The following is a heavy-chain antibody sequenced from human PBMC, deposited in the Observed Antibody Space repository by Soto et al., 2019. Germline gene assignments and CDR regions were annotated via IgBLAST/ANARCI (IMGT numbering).Heavy chain of an antibody. CDR3: ARDNGESYYDILTGRYYYYYGMDV. CDR1: GFTFSSYS. CDR2: ISSSSSTI. V-gene: IGHV3-48*02. Sequence: EVQLVESGGGLVQPGGSLRLSCAASGFTFSSYSMNWVRQAPGKGLEWVSYISSSSSTIYYADSVKGRCTISRDNAKNSLYLQMNSLRDEDTAVYYCARDNGESYYDILTGRYYYYYGMDVWGQGTTVTVSS. D-gene: IGHD3-9*01. J-gene: IGHJ6*02.